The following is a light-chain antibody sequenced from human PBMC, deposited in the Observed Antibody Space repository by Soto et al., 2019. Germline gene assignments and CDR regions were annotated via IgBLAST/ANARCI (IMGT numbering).Light chain of an antibody. CDR3: ASWADSLNGGV. Sequence: QSALTQPASVSGSPGQSVTISCTGASSDVGAYEHVSWYQQHPGRAPKLILYDVNNRPSGVSNHFSGSKSGNTASLAISGLQSEDEAEYYCASWADSLNGGVFGGGTKLTVL. CDR1: SSDVGAYEH. J-gene: IGLJ3*02. V-gene: IGLV2-14*03. CDR2: DVN.